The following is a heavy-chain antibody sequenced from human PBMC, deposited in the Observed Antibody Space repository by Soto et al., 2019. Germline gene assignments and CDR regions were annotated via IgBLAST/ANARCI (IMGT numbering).Heavy chain of an antibody. CDR3: ARADSVKVRTDYFDS. J-gene: IGHJ4*02. CDR2: IYYDGSNQ. Sequence: AGGSLRLSCAASGFTFSNYGMHWVRQAPGKGLEWVAFIYYDGSNQFYADSVKGRFTISRDNSKNTLHLQMNSLRAEDTAMYWCARADSVKVRTDYFDSWGQGTLVTVSS. D-gene: IGHD2-15*01. CDR1: GFTFSNYG. V-gene: IGHV3-33*01.